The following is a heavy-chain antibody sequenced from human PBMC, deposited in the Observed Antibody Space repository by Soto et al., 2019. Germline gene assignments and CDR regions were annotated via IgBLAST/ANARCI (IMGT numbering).Heavy chain of an antibody. J-gene: IGHJ3*02. CDR3: ARVGYYGSGSYYRGRAFDI. CDR1: GFTFSDYY. CDR2: ISSSGSTI. D-gene: IGHD3-10*01. Sequence: GGSLRLSCAASGFTFSDYYMSWIRQAPGKGLEWVSYISSSGSTIYYADSVKGRFTISRDNAKNSLYLQMNSLRAEDTAVYYCARVGYYGSGSYYRGRAFDIWGQGTMVTVSS. V-gene: IGHV3-11*01.